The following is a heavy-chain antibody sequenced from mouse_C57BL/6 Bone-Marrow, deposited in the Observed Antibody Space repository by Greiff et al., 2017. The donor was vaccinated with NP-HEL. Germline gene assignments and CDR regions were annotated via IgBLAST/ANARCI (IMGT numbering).Heavy chain of an antibody. J-gene: IGHJ3*01. CDR2: IYPGSGST. CDR3: AREDSSGYGFAY. V-gene: IGHV1-55*01. Sequence: QVHVKQSGAELVKPGASVKMSCKASGYTFTSYWITWVKQRPGQGLEWIGDIYPGSGSTNYNEKFKSKATLTVDTSSSTAYMQLSSLTSEDSAVYYCAREDSSGYGFAYWGQGTLVTVSA. CDR1: GYTFTSYW. D-gene: IGHD3-2*02.